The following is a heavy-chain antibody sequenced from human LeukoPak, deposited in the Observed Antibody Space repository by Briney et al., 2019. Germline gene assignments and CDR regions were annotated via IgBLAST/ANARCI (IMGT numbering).Heavy chain of an antibody. Sequence: GGSLRLSCAASGFTFSDYYMSWIRQAPGKGREWVSYISSSSSYTNYADSVKGRFTISRDNAKNSLYLQMNSLRAEDTAVYYCARLYSSSWDWFDPWGQGTLVTVSS. CDR3: ARLYSSSWDWFDP. CDR2: ISSSSSYT. V-gene: IGHV3-11*06. J-gene: IGHJ5*02. D-gene: IGHD6-13*01. CDR1: GFTFSDYY.